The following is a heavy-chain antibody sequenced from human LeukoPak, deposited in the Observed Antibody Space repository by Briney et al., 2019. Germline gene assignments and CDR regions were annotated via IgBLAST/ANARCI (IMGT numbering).Heavy chain of an antibody. D-gene: IGHD3-10*01. Sequence: PGGSLRLSCAASGFTFSNAWTSWVRQAPGKGLEWVGHIKSKIDGETTGYAAPVKGRFTISRDDSKNMLYLQMNSLRAEDTAVYYCAKVMVRGVIYDYWGQGTLVTVSS. V-gene: IGHV3-15*01. J-gene: IGHJ4*02. CDR2: IKSKIDGETT. CDR1: GFTFSNAW. CDR3: AKVMVRGVIYDY.